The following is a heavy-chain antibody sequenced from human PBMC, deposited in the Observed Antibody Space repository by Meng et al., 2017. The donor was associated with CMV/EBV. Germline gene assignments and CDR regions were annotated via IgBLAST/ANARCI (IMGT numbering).Heavy chain of an antibody. CDR3: ARAHTDYYYGMDV. D-gene: IGHD4-17*01. J-gene: IGHJ6*02. Sequence: SGPTLVKPTQTLTLTCTFSGFSLSTSGMRVSWIRQPPGKALEWLARIDWDDDKFYSTSLKTRLTISKDTSKNQVVLTMTNMDPVDTDTYYCARAHTDYYYGMDVWGQGTTVTVSS. CDR2: IDWDDDK. CDR1: GFSLSTSGMR. V-gene: IGHV2-70D*14.